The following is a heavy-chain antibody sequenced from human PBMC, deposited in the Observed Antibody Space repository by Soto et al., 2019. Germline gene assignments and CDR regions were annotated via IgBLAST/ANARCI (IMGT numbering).Heavy chain of an antibody. V-gene: IGHV5-51*01. Sequence: PGESLKISCKGSGYSFTSYWIGWVRQMPGKGLEWMGIIYPGDSDTRYSPSFQGQVTISADKSISTAYLQMSSLKTEDTGVYYCTTGVGYNWNADDPFDVWGQGTMVTVSS. D-gene: IGHD1-1*01. CDR1: GYSFTSYW. CDR3: TTGVGYNWNADDPFDV. CDR2: IYPGDSDT. J-gene: IGHJ3*01.